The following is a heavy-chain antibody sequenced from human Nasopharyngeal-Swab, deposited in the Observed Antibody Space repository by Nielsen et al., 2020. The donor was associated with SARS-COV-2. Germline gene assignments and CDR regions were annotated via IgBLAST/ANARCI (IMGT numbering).Heavy chain of an antibody. J-gene: IGHJ1*01. CDR1: GFTFSTYA. D-gene: IGHD2-2*01. Sequence: GGSLRLSCAASGFTFSTYAMTWVRQAPGKGLEWVSVTEIGGTTHYADSVKGRFSISRDSSTNTLYLQMNNVRAEDTAVYYCARDLGGGHCTTTNCPGSWGQGTLVTVSS. V-gene: IGHV3-53*01. CDR3: ARDLGGGHCTTTNCPGS. CDR2: TEIGGTT.